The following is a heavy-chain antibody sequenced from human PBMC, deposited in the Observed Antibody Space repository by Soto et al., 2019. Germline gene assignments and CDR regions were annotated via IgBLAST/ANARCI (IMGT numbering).Heavy chain of an antibody. CDR3: ARGRVIKGSDD. J-gene: IGHJ4*02. CDR1: GGSFSGYY. CDR2: INHSGST. V-gene: IGHV4-34*01. D-gene: IGHD2-21*01. Sequence: SETLSLTCAVYGGSFSGYYWSWIRQPPGKGLEWIGEINHSGSTNYNPSLKSRVTISVDTSKNQFSLKLSSVTAADTAVYYCARGRVIKGSDDWGQGTRVTVAS.